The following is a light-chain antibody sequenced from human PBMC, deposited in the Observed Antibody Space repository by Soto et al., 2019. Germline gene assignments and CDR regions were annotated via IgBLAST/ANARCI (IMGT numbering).Light chain of an antibody. J-gene: IGLJ2*01. CDR3: SSYTTRIALGIL. CDR2: DVS. Sequence: QSALTQPASVSGSPGQSITISCTGTSSDIGSYDYVCWYQQYPGKAPKLIIYDVSNRPSGVSNRFSGSKSGNTASLTVSGLQAEDEADYYCSSYTTRIALGILFGGGTKLTVL. V-gene: IGLV2-14*01. CDR1: SSDIGSYDY.